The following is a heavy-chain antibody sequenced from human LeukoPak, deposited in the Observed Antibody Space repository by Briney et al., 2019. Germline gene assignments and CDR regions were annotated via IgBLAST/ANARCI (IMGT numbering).Heavy chain of an antibody. CDR2: FGSSGDPI. CDR1: GFTFSDYY. V-gene: IGHV3-11*04. J-gene: IGHJ4*02. CDR3: ARAGYYYDSSGYFN. Sequence: GGSLRLSCAASGFTFSDYYMSWIRQAPGKGLECVSYFGSSGDPIYYADSVKGRFTISRDNAKNSLYLQMNSLRAEDTAVYYCARAGYYYDSSGYFNWGQGTLVTVSS. D-gene: IGHD3-22*01.